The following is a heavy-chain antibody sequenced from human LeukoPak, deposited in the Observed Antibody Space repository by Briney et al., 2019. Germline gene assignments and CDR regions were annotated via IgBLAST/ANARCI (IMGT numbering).Heavy chain of an antibody. CDR1: GFTFSNAW. Sequence: GGSLRLSCAASGFTFSNAWMGWVRQAPGKGLEWVGRIKSKTDGGTTDYAAPVKGRFTISRDDSKNTLYLQMNSLKTEDTAVYYCTTDRYSGSSYRGFTDYYFGYWGQGTLVTVSS. V-gene: IGHV3-15*01. CDR2: IKSKTDGGTT. CDR3: TTDRYSGSSYRGFTDYYFGY. J-gene: IGHJ4*02. D-gene: IGHD1-26*01.